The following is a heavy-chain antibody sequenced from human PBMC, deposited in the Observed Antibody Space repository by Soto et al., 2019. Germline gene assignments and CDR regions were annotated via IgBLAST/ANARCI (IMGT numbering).Heavy chain of an antibody. V-gene: IGHV1-18*01. CDR1: GYTFTSYG. Sequence: ASVKVSCKASGYTFTSYGISWVRQAPGQGLEWMGWISAYNGNTNYAQKLQGRVTMTTDTSTSTAYMELRSLRSDDTAVYYCARDHWGSSGWYWFDPWGQGTLVTSPQ. D-gene: IGHD6-19*01. CDR3: ARDHWGSSGWYWFDP. CDR2: ISAYNGNT. J-gene: IGHJ5*02.